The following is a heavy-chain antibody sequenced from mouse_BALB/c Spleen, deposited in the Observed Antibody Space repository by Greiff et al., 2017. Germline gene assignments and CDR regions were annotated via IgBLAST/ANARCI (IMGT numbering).Heavy chain of an antibody. CDR1: GYTFTSYT. Sequence: VQLQQSAAELARPGASVKMSCKASGYTFTSYTMHWVKQRPGQGLEWIGYINPSSGYTEYNQKFKDKTTLTADKSSSTAYMQLSSLTSEDSAVYYGARWGDYGGYWYFDVWGAGTTVTVSS. CDR3: ARWGDYGGYWYFDV. J-gene: IGHJ1*01. CDR2: INPSSGYT. D-gene: IGHD2-4*01. V-gene: IGHV1-4*02.